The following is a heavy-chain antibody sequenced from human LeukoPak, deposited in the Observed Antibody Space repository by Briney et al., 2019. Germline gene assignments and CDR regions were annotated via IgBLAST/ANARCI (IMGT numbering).Heavy chain of an antibody. CDR1: GFTFSSYS. V-gene: IGHV3-30*04. Sequence: QPGGSLRLSCAASGFTFSSYSMHWVRQAPGKGLEWVAVISYDGSNKYYADSVKGRFTISRDNSKNTLYLQMNSLRAEDTAVYYCARDRGYCSGGSCDTKYFQHWGQGTLVTVSS. CDR3: ARDRGYCSGGSCDTKYFQH. CDR2: ISYDGSNK. J-gene: IGHJ1*01. D-gene: IGHD2-15*01.